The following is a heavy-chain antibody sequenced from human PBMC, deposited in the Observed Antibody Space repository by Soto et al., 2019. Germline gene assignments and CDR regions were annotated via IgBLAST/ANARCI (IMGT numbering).Heavy chain of an antibody. Sequence: SETLSLTCTVSGGSISSGGYYWSWIRQHPGKGLEWIGYIYYSGSTYYNPSLKSRVTISVDTSKNQFSLKLSSVTAADTAVYYCARWPGIAARRGTFDIWGQGTMVTVSS. D-gene: IGHD6-6*01. J-gene: IGHJ3*02. CDR1: GGSISSGGYY. CDR2: IYYSGST. CDR3: ARWPGIAARRGTFDI. V-gene: IGHV4-31*03.